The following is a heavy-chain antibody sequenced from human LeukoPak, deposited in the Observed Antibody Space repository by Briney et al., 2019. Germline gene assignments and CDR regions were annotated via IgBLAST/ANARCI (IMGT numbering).Heavy chain of an antibody. CDR2: VFHTGST. D-gene: IGHD2-15*01. V-gene: IGHV4-59*12. J-gene: IGHJ5*02. Sequence: SETLSLTCTVSGGSIDTYYWNWIRQPPGKGLEWIGYVFHTGSTNYNPSLKSRVTISVDTSKNQFSLKLTSVTAADTAVYYYARDNRYCNGGYCSNWFDPWGQGTLVTVSS. CDR1: GGSIDTYY. CDR3: ARDNRYCNGGYCSNWFDP.